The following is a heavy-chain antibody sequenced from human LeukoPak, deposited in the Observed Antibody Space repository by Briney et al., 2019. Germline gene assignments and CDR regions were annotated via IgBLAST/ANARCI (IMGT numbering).Heavy chain of an antibody. Sequence: GRSLRLSCAASGFTFSSYGMHWVRQAPGKGLEWVAVIWYDGSNKYYADSVKGRFTISRDNSKNTLYLQMNSLRAEDTAVYYCARDLQLWFEPYYYYYGMDVWGKGTTVTVSS. J-gene: IGHJ6*04. D-gene: IGHD5-18*01. V-gene: IGHV3-33*01. CDR3: ARDLQLWFEPYYYYYGMDV. CDR1: GFTFSSYG. CDR2: IWYDGSNK.